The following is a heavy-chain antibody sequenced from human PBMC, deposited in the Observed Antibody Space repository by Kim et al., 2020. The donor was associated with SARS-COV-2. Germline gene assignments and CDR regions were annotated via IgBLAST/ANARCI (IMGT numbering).Heavy chain of an antibody. CDR2: ISYDGSNK. Sequence: GGSLRLSCAASGFTFSSYGMHWVRQAPGKGLEWVAVISYDGSNKYYADSVKGRFTISRDNSKNTLYLQMNSLRAEDTAVYYCAKDREDTAMGEYFDYWGQGTLVTVSS. V-gene: IGHV3-30*18. CDR3: AKDREDTAMGEYFDY. CDR1: GFTFSSYG. D-gene: IGHD5-18*01. J-gene: IGHJ4*02.